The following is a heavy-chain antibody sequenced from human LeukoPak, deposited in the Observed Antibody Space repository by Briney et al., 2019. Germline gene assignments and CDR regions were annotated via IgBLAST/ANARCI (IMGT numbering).Heavy chain of an antibody. V-gene: IGHV4-30-4*01. J-gene: IGHJ4*02. CDR3: ARRSDCSGGSCYSSFSYYFDY. CDR2: IYYSGST. Sequence: PSETLSLTCTVSGGSISSGDYYWSWIRQPPGKGLEWIGYIYYSGSTYYNPSLKSRVAISVDTSKNQFSPKLSSVTAADTAVYYCARRSDCSGGSCYSSFSYYFDYWGQGTLVTVSS. D-gene: IGHD2-15*01. CDR1: GGSISSGDYY.